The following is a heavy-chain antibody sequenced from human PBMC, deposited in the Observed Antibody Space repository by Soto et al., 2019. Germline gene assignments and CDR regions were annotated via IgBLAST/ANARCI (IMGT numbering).Heavy chain of an antibody. V-gene: IGHV4-39*07. Sequence: PSETLSLTCTVSGGSISSGDYYWSWIRQPPGKGLEWIGDIYHSGSTNYNPSLKSRVTISVDKSKNQFSLKLSSVTAADTAVYYCATRGSYYYYGMDVWGQGTTVTVSS. CDR3: ATRGSYYYYGMDV. CDR2: IYHSGST. D-gene: IGHD1-26*01. J-gene: IGHJ6*02. CDR1: GGSISSGDYY.